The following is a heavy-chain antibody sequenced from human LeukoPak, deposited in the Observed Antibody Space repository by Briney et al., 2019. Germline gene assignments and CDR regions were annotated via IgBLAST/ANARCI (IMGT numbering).Heavy chain of an antibody. Sequence: GRSLRLSCAASGFTFSSYGMHWVRQAPGKGLEWVAVIWYDGSNKYYADSVKGQFTISRDNSKNTLYLQMNSLRAEDTAVYYCARSRVYSSSSHFDYWGQGTLVTVSS. CDR2: IWYDGSNK. D-gene: IGHD6-13*01. CDR1: GFTFSSYG. J-gene: IGHJ4*02. V-gene: IGHV3-33*01. CDR3: ARSRVYSSSSHFDY.